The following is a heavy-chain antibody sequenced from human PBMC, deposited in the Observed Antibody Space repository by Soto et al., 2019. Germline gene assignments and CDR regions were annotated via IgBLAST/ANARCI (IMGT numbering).Heavy chain of an antibody. CDR2: IYYSGST. CDR1: GGSISSSSYY. CDR3: ARTPGGVLYYYDSSGYYYGINNPYYFDY. D-gene: IGHD3-22*01. J-gene: IGHJ4*02. V-gene: IGHV4-39*01. Sequence: SETLSLTCTVSGGSISSSSYYWGWIRQPPGKGLEWIGSIYYSGSTYYNPSLKSRVTISVDTSKNQFSLKLSSVTAADTAVYYCARTPGGVLYYYDSSGYYYGINNPYYFDYWGQGTLVTVSS.